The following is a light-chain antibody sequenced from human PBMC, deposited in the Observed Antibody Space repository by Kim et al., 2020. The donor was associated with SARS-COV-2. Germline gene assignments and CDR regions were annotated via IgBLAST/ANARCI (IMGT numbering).Light chain of an antibody. CDR3: QQYNLYPLT. CDR1: QPITRW. J-gene: IGKJ4*01. Sequence: ASVGDRVTITCRASQPITRWLAWYRQKLGKAPELLIYGASILQSGVPSRFSGSGSGTEFTLTINGLQPDDFATYYCQQYNLYPLTFGGGTKVDIE. CDR2: GAS. V-gene: IGKV1-5*01.